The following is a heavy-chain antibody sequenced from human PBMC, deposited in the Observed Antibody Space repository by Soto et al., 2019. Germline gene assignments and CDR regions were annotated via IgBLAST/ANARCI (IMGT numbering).Heavy chain of an antibody. Sequence: QITLKESGPTLVKPTQTRTLTCSFSGFSLSTTGVGVGWIRQSPGKALEWLAIIYWDNDKRYSPSLKSRVTITKDTSKNQVVLTVTNMDPVDTGTYYCARSLWFGELHWGQGALVTVSS. CDR1: GFSLSTTGVG. D-gene: IGHD3-10*01. V-gene: IGHV2-5*02. J-gene: IGHJ4*02. CDR3: ARSLWFGELH. CDR2: IYWDNDK.